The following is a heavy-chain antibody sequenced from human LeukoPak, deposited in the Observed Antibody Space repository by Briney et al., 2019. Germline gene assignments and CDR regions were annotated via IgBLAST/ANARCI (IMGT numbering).Heavy chain of an antibody. CDR1: GYSISSGYY. Sequence: SETLSLTCAVSGYSISSGYYWGWIRQPPGKGLEWIGSIYHSGSTYYNPSLKSRVTISVDTSKNQFSLKLSSVTAADTAVYYCARHPLYYYDSSGYPNAFGIWGQGTMVTVSS. J-gene: IGHJ3*02. CDR3: ARHPLYYYDSSGYPNAFGI. V-gene: IGHV4-38-2*01. D-gene: IGHD3-22*01. CDR2: IYHSGST.